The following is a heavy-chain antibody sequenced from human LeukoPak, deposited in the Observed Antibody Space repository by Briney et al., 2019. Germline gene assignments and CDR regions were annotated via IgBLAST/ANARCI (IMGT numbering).Heavy chain of an antibody. CDR1: GLSFSSYD. D-gene: IGHD2-2*01. V-gene: IGHV3-13*01. Sequence: PGGSLRLSCAASGLSFSSYDMHWVRQATGKGLEWVSAIGTADDTHYPGSVKGRFTISRENAKNSLYLQMNSLRAEDTAVYYCARRRALNCSRTSCTVMDYYGMDVWGQGTTVTVSS. CDR3: ARRRALNCSRTSCTVMDYYGMDV. J-gene: IGHJ6*02. CDR2: IGTADDT.